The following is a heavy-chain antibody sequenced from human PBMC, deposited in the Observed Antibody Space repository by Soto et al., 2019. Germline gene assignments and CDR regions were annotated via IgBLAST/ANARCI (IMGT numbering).Heavy chain of an antibody. CDR2: ILHTGHT. CDR3: ARSPGRVEGRWWFGY. D-gene: IGHD2-15*01. J-gene: IGHJ4*02. Sequence: QVQLQESGPGLVKPSGTLSLTCGGSGDSFSSSNWWTWIRQPPGKGLEWIADILHTGHTDYSPSIRRRITSSIGASKKESPLNFAAAAAADPAVYYCARSPGRVEGRWWFGYWCPGALVPCSS. V-gene: IGHV4-4*02. CDR1: GDSFSSSNW.